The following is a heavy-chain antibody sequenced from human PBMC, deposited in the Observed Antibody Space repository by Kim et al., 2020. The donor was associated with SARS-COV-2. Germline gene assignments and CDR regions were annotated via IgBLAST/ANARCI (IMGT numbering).Heavy chain of an antibody. D-gene: IGHD6-19*01. Sequence: SETLSLTCTVSGGSISSSSYYWGWIRQPPGKGLEWIGSIYYSGSTYYNPSLKSRVTISVDTSKNQFSLKLSSVTAADTAVYYCARHLEGSGETMDAFDIWGQGTMVTRSS. J-gene: IGHJ3*02. CDR2: IYYSGST. CDR1: GGSISSSSYY. CDR3: ARHLEGSGETMDAFDI. V-gene: IGHV4-39*01.